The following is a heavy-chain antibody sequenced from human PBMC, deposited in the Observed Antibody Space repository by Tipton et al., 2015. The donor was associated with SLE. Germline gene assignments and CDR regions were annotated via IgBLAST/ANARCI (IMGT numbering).Heavy chain of an antibody. D-gene: IGHD6-13*01. CDR1: GGSFSGYY. CDR3: ARASGSSWDQWFDP. J-gene: IGHJ5*02. CDR2: INHSGST. V-gene: IGHV4-34*09. Sequence: TLSLTCAVYGGSFSGYYWSWIRQPPGKGLEWIGEINHSGSTNYNPSLKSRVTISVDTSKNQFSLKLSSVTAADTAVYYCARASGSSWDQWFDPWGQGTLVSVSS.